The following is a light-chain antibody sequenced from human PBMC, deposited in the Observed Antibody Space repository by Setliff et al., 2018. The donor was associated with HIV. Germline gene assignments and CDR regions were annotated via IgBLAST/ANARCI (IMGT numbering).Light chain of an antibody. CDR3: TSWDDNRNGLV. J-gene: IGLJ2*01. Sequence: QSVLTQPPSVSEAPGQRVTLSCSGSSSNIGNYGVNWYQQFPGQAPKLLIYYDDLLSSGVSDRFSGSRSGTTASLAISGLQSEDEADYYCTSWDDNRNGLVFGGGTKATVL. CDR1: SSNIGNYG. V-gene: IGLV1-36*01. CDR2: YDD.